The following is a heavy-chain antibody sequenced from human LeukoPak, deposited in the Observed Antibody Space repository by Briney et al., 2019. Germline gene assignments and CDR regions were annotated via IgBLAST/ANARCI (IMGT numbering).Heavy chain of an antibody. Sequence: GGSLRLSCAASGFTFSSYAMSWVRQAPGKGLEWVSAISGSGGSTYYADSVKGRFTISRDNSKNTLYLQMNSLRAEDTAVYYCARAGEGSYYYFDYWGQGTLVTVSS. CDR1: GFTFSSYA. CDR3: ARAGEGSYYYFDY. CDR2: ISGSGGST. V-gene: IGHV3-23*01. J-gene: IGHJ4*02. D-gene: IGHD1-26*01.